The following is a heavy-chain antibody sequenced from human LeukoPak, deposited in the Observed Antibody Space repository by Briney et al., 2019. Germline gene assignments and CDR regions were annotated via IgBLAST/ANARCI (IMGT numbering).Heavy chain of an antibody. CDR1: GDSVSSNSTA. J-gene: IGHJ3*02. D-gene: IGHD4/OR15-4a*01. CDR2: TYYRSKLYN. Sequence: PSQTLSLTCAISGDSVSSNSTAWNWIRQSPSRGLEWLGRTYYRSKLYNNYTESVKSRITFNPDTSKNQFSLHLNSVTPEDTAVYYCARKRLSADSFDIWGQGTMVTVSS. V-gene: IGHV6-1*01. CDR3: ARKRLSADSFDI.